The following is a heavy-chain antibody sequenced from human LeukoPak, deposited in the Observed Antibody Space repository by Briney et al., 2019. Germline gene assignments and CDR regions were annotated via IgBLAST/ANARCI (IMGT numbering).Heavy chain of an antibody. D-gene: IGHD6-13*01. CDR2: IDWDDDK. J-gene: IGHJ3*02. V-gene: IGHV2-70*11. CDR1: GFSLSTSGMC. Sequence: ESGPTLVNPTQTLTLTCTFSGFSLSTSGMCVSWIRQPPGKALEWLARIDWDDDKYYSISLKTRLTISKDTSKNQVVLTMTNMDPVDTATYYCARTIAAAGVRGNFDIWGQGTTVTVSS. CDR3: ARTIAAAGVRGNFDI.